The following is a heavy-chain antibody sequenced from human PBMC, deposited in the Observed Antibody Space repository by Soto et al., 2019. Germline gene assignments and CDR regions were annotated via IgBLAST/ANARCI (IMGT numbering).Heavy chain of an antibody. CDR2: IWYDGSNK. D-gene: IGHD3-3*01. V-gene: IGHV3-33*01. CDR1: GFTFSSYG. J-gene: IGHJ6*02. CDR3: ARDPFWSGYLPAPYYYYGMDV. Sequence: QVQLVESGGGVVQPGRSLRLSCAASGFTFSSYGMHWVRQAPGKGLEWVAVIWYDGSNKYYADSVKGRFTISRDNSKNTLYLQMNSLRAEDTAVYYCARDPFWSGYLPAPYYYYGMDVWGQGTTVTVSS.